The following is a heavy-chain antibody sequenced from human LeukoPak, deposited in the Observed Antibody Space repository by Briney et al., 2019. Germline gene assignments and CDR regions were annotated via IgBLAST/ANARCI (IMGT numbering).Heavy chain of an antibody. CDR3: ARTYDSSGYYPNWFDP. CDR2: IYHSGST. CDR1: GGSISSGGYS. Sequence: PSETLSLTCAVSGGSISSGGYSWSRIRQPPGKGLEWIGYIYHSGSTYYNPSLKSRVTISVDRSKNQFSLKLSSVTAADTAVYYCARTYDSSGYYPNWFDPWGQGTLVTVSS. J-gene: IGHJ5*02. V-gene: IGHV4-30-2*01. D-gene: IGHD3-22*01.